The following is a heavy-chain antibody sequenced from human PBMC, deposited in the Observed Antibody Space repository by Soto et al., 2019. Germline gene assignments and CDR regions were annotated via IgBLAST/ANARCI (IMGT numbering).Heavy chain of an antibody. V-gene: IGHV3-23*01. Sequence: GAQRLLSAASGFTLTSHATNWVRQAPGKGLEWVAGITPGGDNTYYADSVKGRFTISRDNSKNTVYLQMKYLRAEDTALYYCAKNAGGTCYSRVACWGQGTLVTVSS. D-gene: IGHD2-15*01. CDR2: ITPGGDNT. CDR1: GFTLTSHA. J-gene: IGHJ4*02. CDR3: AKNAGGTCYSRVAC.